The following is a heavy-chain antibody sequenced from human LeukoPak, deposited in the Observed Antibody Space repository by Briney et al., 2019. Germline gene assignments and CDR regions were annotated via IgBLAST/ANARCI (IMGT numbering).Heavy chain of an antibody. V-gene: IGHV1-18*01. J-gene: IGHJ6*02. CDR1: GYTFTSYG. CDR2: ISAYNGNT. Sequence: GASVKVSCKASGYTFTSYGISWVRQAPGQGLEWMGWISAYNGNTNYAQKLQGRVTMTTDTSTSTAYMELRSLRSDDTAVYYSARDPAGVSGVLMVYATYNYYGMDVWGQGTTVTVSS. D-gene: IGHD2-8*01. CDR3: ARDPAGVSGVLMVYATYNYYGMDV.